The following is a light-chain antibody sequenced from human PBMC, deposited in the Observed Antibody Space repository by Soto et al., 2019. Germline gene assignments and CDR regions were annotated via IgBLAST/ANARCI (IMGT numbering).Light chain of an antibody. CDR2: SND. CDR3: SAWDDGVIWV. V-gene: IGLV1-44*01. J-gene: IGLJ3*02. CDR1: MSNIGSST. Sequence: QSVLTQPPSASGTPGQRVTISCSGSMSNIGSSTVNWYQQLPGMAPKLLIYSNDRRPSGVPDPFSASKSGTSASLAISGLQSEAEALYYCSAWDDGVIWVFGGGTKLTVL.